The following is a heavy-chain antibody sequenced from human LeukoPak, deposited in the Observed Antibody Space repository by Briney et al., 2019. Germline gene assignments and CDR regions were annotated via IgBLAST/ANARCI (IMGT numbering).Heavy chain of an antibody. V-gene: IGHV1-8*01. CDR1: GYTFTSND. J-gene: IGHJ4*02. D-gene: IGHD2-8*02. CDR2: MNPNSGNT. CDR3: ARVRESGLIDY. Sequence: ASVKVSCKASGYTFTSNDINWVRQATGQGLEWMGWMNPNSGNTGYAQKLQGRVTMTTDTSTSTAYMELRSLRSDDTAVYYCARVRESGLIDYWGQGTLVTVSS.